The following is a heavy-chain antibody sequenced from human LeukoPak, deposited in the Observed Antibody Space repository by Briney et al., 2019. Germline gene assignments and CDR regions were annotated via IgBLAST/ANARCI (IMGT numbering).Heavy chain of an antibody. Sequence: SETLSLTCAVYGGSFSGYYWSWIRQPPGKGLEWIGEINHSGSTNYNPSLKSRVTISVDTSKNQFSLKLSSVTAADTAVYYCASQYSSGWYVADYWGQGTLVTVSS. CDR3: ASQYSSGWYVADY. CDR2: INHSGST. V-gene: IGHV4-34*01. CDR1: GGSFSGYY. J-gene: IGHJ4*02. D-gene: IGHD6-19*01.